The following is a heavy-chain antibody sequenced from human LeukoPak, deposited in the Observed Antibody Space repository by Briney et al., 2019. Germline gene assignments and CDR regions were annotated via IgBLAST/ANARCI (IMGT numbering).Heavy chain of an antibody. CDR3: ARLGVLRYFDWFR. CDR1: GGSISSGDYY. Sequence: SETLSLTCTVSGGSISSGDYYWSWIRQPPGKGLEWIGYIYYIGNTYYNPSLKSRVTISVDTSKNQFSLKLSSVTAADTAVYYCARLGVLRYFDWFRWGQGTLVTVSS. V-gene: IGHV4-30-4*01. J-gene: IGHJ4*02. D-gene: IGHD3-9*01. CDR2: IYYIGNT.